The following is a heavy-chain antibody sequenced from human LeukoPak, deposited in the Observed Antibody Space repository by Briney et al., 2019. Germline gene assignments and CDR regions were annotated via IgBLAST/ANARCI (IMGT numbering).Heavy chain of an antibody. CDR1: GYTFTSYG. J-gene: IGHJ4*02. CDR2: ISAYNGNT. V-gene: IGHV1-18*01. D-gene: IGHD3-10*01. Sequence: ASVKVSCKASGYTFTSYGISWVRQAPGQGLEWMGWISAYNGNTNYAQKLQGRVTMTTDTSTSTAYMELRSLRSDDTAVYYRARDSVWFGELSFDYWGQGTLVTVSS. CDR3: ARDSVWFGELSFDY.